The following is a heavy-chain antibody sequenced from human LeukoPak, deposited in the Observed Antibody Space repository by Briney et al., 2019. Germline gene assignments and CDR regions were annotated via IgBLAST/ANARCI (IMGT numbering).Heavy chain of an antibody. J-gene: IGHJ4*02. D-gene: IGHD6-6*01. V-gene: IGHV3-53*01. CDR3: AAYSTSSIL. Sequence: GGSLRLSCAASGFTVSSNHMSWVRQAPGKGLEWVSLIYIAGRTKYADSVKGRFTISRDNSKNTLYLQMNSLRAEDTAVYYCAAYSTSSILWGQGTLVTVSS. CDR2: IYIAGRT. CDR1: GFTVSSNH.